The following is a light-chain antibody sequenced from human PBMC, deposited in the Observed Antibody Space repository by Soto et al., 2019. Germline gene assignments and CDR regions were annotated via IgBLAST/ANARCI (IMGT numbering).Light chain of an antibody. J-gene: IGLJ2*01. V-gene: IGLV1-44*01. Sequence: QSVLTQPHSASGTPGQRVTISCSGSSSNVGSNTVNWYQQLPGTAPQLLIYSNNQRPSGVPDRVSGSKSCTSASLTISGLQSEDESDYYCAAWDARLNGVVFVGGTKVTVL. CDR2: SNN. CDR3: AAWDARLNGVV. CDR1: SSNVGSNT.